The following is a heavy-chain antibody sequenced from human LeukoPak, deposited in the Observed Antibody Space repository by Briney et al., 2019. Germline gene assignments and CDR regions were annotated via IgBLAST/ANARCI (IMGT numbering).Heavy chain of an antibody. CDR2: ISSSTSYI. V-gene: IGHV3-21*04. J-gene: IGHJ4*02. Sequence: GGSLRLSCAASGFTFSSYSMNWLRQAPGKGLEWVSSISSSTSYIYYADSVKGRFTISKDNAKNSLYLQMNSLRAEDTAVYYCARDRVRGNSNPFFDYWGQGTLVTVSS. CDR3: ARDRVRGNSNPFFDY. D-gene: IGHD4-11*01. CDR1: GFTFSSYS.